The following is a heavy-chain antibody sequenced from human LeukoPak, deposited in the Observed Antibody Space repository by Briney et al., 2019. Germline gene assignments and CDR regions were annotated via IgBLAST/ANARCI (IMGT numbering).Heavy chain of an antibody. J-gene: IGHJ4*02. Sequence: ASVKVSCKASGYTFTSYGISWVRQAPGQGLEWMGWISAYNGNTIYAQKFQGRVTMTEDTSTDTAYMELSSLRSEDTAVYYCATAIPRRKWLPSFDYWGQGTLVTVSS. CDR2: ISAYNGNT. D-gene: IGHD3-22*01. CDR1: GYTFTSYG. CDR3: ATAIPRRKWLPSFDY. V-gene: IGHV1-18*01.